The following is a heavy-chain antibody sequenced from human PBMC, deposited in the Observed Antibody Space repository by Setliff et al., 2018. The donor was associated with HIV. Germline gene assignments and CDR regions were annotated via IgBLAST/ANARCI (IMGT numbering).Heavy chain of an antibody. V-gene: IGHV4-4*07. J-gene: IGHJ4*02. D-gene: IGHD3-22*01. CDR3: ARDPKHSSSGDLEY. CDR1: GASISSYY. CDR2: IYTSGRT. Sequence: PSETLSLTCTVSGASISSYYWSWIRQPAGKGLEWIGRIYTSGRTKYNPSLKSRVTMSVDTSKNQFSLNLTSVTAADTAVYYCARDPKHSSSGDLEYWSQGTLVTVSS.